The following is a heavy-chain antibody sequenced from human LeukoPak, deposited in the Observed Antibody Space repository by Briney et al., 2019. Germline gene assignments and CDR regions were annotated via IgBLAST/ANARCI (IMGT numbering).Heavy chain of an antibody. CDR1: GYTFTSYG. CDR2: ISAYNGNT. CDR3: ARKNGAFDP. V-gene: IGHV1-18*01. Sequence: ASVKVSCKASGYTFTSYGISWVRQAPGQGLEWMGWISAYNGNTNYAQKLQGRVTMTRDMSTSTVYMELSSLRSEDTAVYYCARKNGAFDPWGQGTLVTVSS. J-gene: IGHJ5*02. D-gene: IGHD3-10*01.